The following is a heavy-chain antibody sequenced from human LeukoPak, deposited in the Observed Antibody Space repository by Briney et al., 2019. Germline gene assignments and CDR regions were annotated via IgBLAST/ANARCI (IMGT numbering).Heavy chain of an antibody. CDR3: GRGHYWGFDS. CDR2: IGLASGFV. Sequence: GGSLRLSCAASGFTFSDYSMNWVRRAPGRGLEWISYIGLASGFVSYADSVKGRFSISSDTARNSVYLQMSSLRAEDTAVYYFGRGHYWGFDSWGQGGLGTVFS. J-gene: IGHJ4*02. D-gene: IGHD7-27*01. V-gene: IGHV3-21*05. CDR1: GFTFSDYS.